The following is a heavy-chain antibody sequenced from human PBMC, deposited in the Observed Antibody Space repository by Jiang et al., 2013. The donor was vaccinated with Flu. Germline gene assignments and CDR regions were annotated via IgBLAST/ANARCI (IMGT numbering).Heavy chain of an antibody. V-gene: IGHV1-2*02. D-gene: IGHD3-22*01. Sequence: GAEVKKPGASVKVSCKASGYTFTGYYMHWVRQAPGQGLEWMGWINPNSGGTNYAQKFQGRVTMTRDTSISTAYMELSRLRSDDTAVYYCASPYYYDSSGYLLDAFDIWGQGTMVTVSS. CDR1: GYTFTGYY. J-gene: IGHJ3*02. CDR2: INPNSGGT. CDR3: ASPYYYDSSGYLLDAFDI.